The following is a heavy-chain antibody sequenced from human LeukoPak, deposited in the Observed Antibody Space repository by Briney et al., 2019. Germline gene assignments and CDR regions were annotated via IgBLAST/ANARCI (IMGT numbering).Heavy chain of an antibody. CDR2: IVVGSGNT. V-gene: IGHV1-58*01. J-gene: IGHJ4*02. CDR1: GFTFTSSA. CDR3: AAAHSYELPDY. Sequence: GASVKVSCKASGFTFTSSAVQWVRQARGQRLEWIGWIVVGSGNTNYAQKLQERVTITRDMSTSTAYMELSSLRSEDTAVYYCAAAHSYELPDYWGQGTLVTVSS. D-gene: IGHD5-18*01.